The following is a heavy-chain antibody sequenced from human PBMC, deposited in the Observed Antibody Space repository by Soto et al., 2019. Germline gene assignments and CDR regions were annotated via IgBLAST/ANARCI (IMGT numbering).Heavy chain of an antibody. V-gene: IGHV4-39*07. Sequence: SETLSLTCTVSGGSISSGDYYWSWIRQPPGTGLEWIGEINHSGSTNYNPSLKSRVTISVDTSKNQFSLKLTSVTAADTAVYYCARGFPLWFDPWGQGTLVTV. D-gene: IGHD3-16*02. J-gene: IGHJ5*02. CDR2: INHSGST. CDR1: GGSISSGDYY. CDR3: ARGFPLWFDP.